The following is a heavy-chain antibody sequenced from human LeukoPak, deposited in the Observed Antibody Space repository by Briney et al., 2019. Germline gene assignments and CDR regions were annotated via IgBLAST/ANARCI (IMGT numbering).Heavy chain of an antibody. CDR1: GFTFSSYS. V-gene: IGHV3-21*01. CDR3: ARDRARWFGELLPFDY. Sequence: PGGSLRLSCAASGFTFSSYSMNWVRQAPGKGLEWVSSISSSSSYIYYADSVKGRFTISRDNAKNSLYLQMNSLRAEDTAVYYCARDRARWFGELLPFDYWGQGTLVTVSS. D-gene: IGHD3-10*01. CDR2: ISSSSSYI. J-gene: IGHJ4*02.